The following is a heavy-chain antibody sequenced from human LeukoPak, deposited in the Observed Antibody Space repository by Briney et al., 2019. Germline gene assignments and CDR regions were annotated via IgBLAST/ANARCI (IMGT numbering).Heavy chain of an antibody. Sequence: ASVKVSCKASGGTFSSYAISWVRQAPGQGLEWMGRIIPILGIANYAQKFQGRVTITADKSTSTAYMELSSLRSEDTAVYYCARAPYGDYYFDYWGQGTLVTVSS. D-gene: IGHD4-17*01. J-gene: IGHJ4*02. CDR3: ARAPYGDYYFDY. CDR1: GGTFSSYA. V-gene: IGHV1-69*04. CDR2: IIPILGIA.